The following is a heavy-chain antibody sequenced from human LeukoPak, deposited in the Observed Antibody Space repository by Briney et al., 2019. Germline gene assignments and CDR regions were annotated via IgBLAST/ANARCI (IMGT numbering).Heavy chain of an antibody. V-gene: IGHV3-7*01. CDR3: ARGPMTIITL. D-gene: IGHD4-11*01. Sequence: GGSLRLSCAASGFTFSSYWMSWVRQAPGKGLEWVANINQDGSEIYYVDSLKGRFTISRDNAKDSLYLQMSSLRAEDTAVYFCARGPMTIITLWGQGTLVTVSS. CDR1: GFTFSSYW. CDR2: INQDGSEI. J-gene: IGHJ4*02.